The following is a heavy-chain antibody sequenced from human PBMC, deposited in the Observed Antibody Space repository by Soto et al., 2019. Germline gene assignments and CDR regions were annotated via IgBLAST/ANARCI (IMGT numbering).Heavy chain of an antibody. CDR2: ISYDGSNK. D-gene: IGHD6-13*01. V-gene: IGHV3-30*18. CDR3: AKNKAAGSLAFDY. J-gene: IGHJ4*02. CDR1: GFTFSSYG. Sequence: GGSLRLSCAASGFTFSSYGMHWVRQAPGKGLEWVAVISYDGSNKYYADSVKGRFTISRDNSKNTLYLQMNSLRAEDTAVYYCAKNKAAGSLAFDYWGQGTLVTVSS.